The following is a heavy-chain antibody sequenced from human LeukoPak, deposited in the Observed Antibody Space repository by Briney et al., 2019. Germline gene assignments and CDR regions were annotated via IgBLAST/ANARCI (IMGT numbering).Heavy chain of an antibody. CDR1: GYSISSGHY. Sequence: PSETLSLTCTVSGYSISSGHYWGWIRQPPGQGLEWIGSIYHSGSTYYNPSLKSRVTISVDRSKNQFSLKLSSVTAADTAVYYCAARDPNTAMVASDYWGQGTLVTVSS. J-gene: IGHJ4*02. D-gene: IGHD5-18*01. CDR2: IYHSGST. V-gene: IGHV4-38-2*02. CDR3: AARDPNTAMVASDY.